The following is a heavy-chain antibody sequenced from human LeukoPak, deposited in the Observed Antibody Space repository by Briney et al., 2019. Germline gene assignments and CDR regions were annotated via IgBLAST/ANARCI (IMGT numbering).Heavy chain of an antibody. CDR3: ARGREAIAAAGPFDY. Sequence: SETLSLTCAVYGGSFSGYYWSWRRQPPGKGLEWIGEINHSGSTNYNPSLKSRVTISVDTSKNQFSLKLSSVTAADTAVYYCARGREAIAAAGPFDYWGQGTLVTVSS. CDR2: INHSGST. V-gene: IGHV4-34*01. D-gene: IGHD6-13*01. CDR1: GGSFSGYY. J-gene: IGHJ4*02.